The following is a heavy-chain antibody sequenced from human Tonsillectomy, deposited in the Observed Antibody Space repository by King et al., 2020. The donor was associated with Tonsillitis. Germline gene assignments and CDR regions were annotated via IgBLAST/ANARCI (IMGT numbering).Heavy chain of an antibody. Sequence: QLQESGPGLVKPSETLSLTCTVSGGSISSYYWSWIRQPPGKGLEWIGYIYYSGSTNYNPSLKSRVTISVDTSKNQFSLKLSSVTAADTAVYYCARGGGVAATVTTKTHYLDYWGQGTLVTVSS. CDR2: IYYSGST. CDR1: GGSISSYY. CDR3: ARGGGVAATVTTKTHYLDY. D-gene: IGHD4-17*01. V-gene: IGHV4-59*01. J-gene: IGHJ4*02.